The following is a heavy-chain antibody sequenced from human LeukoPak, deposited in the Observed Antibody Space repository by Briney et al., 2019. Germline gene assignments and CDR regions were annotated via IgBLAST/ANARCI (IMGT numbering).Heavy chain of an antibody. CDR2: IKQDGSEK. Sequence: GGSLRLSCAASGFIFSNYVMIWVRQAPGKGLEWVANIKQDGSEKYYVDSVKGRFTISRDNAKSSLYLQMNSLRAEDTAVYYCASPYCSSSSCSTLHDFWGQGTLVTVSS. CDR3: ASPYCSSSSCSTLHDF. D-gene: IGHD2-2*01. V-gene: IGHV3-7*01. J-gene: IGHJ4*02. CDR1: GFIFSNYV.